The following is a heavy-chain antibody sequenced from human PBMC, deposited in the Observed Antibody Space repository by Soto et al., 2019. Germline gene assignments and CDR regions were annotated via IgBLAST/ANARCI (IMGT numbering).Heavy chain of an antibody. D-gene: IGHD4-17*01. CDR3: ARPYSQHYGKGGWFDP. Sequence: SETLSLTCAVSGGSISSGGYSWSWIRQPPGKGLEWIGYIYHSGSTYYNPSLKSRVTISVDRSKNQFSLKLSSVTAADTAVYYCARPYSQHYGKGGWFDPWGQGTLVTVSS. V-gene: IGHV4-30-2*01. CDR1: GGSISSGGYS. J-gene: IGHJ5*02. CDR2: IYHSGST.